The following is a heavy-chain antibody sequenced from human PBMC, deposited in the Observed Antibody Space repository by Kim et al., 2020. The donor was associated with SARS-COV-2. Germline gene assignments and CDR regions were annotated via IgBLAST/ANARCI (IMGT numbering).Heavy chain of an antibody. CDR3: FRSGDNFGWIDT. CDR1: GFSFSYYW. J-gene: IGHJ5*02. CDR2: IYPADSDT. D-gene: IGHD1-1*01. V-gene: IGHV5-51*01. Sequence: GESLKISCKAFGFSFSYYWIGWVRQTPGKALEWMGAIYPADSDTRYSPSVQGQVTISADKSISTVDLQWNSLKAWDTAIYYCFRSGDNFGWIDTWGQGTVVTVSS.